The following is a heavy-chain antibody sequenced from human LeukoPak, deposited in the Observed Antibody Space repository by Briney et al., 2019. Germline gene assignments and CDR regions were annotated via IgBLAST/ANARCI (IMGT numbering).Heavy chain of an antibody. Sequence: SETLSLTCTVSGVSISSYYWSWIRQPAGKGLEWIGRIYTSGNTNYNPSLKSRVTISVDKSKNQFSLKLSSVTAADTAVYYCARETGPYYYYYMDVWGKGTTVTVSS. J-gene: IGHJ6*03. CDR1: GVSISSYY. CDR3: ARETGPYYYYYMDV. CDR2: IYTSGNT. V-gene: IGHV4-4*07. D-gene: IGHD1-1*01.